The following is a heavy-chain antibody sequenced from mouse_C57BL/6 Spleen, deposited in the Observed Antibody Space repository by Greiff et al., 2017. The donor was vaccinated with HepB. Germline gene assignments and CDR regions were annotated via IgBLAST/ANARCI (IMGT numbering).Heavy chain of an antibody. CDR2: INPNNGGT. CDR1: GYTFTDYN. CDR3: AGGVYDGFDY. D-gene: IGHD2-3*01. Sequence: EVQLQQSGPELVKPGASVKMSCKASGYTFTDYNMHWVKQSHGKSLEWIGYINPNNGGTSYNQKFKGKATLTVNKSSSTAYMELRSLTSEDSACYYCAGGVYDGFDYWGQGTTLTVSS. V-gene: IGHV1-22*01. J-gene: IGHJ2*01.